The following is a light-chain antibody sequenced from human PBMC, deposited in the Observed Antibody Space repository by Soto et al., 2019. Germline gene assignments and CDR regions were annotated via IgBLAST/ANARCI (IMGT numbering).Light chain of an antibody. J-gene: IGLJ3*02. Sequence: QSVLTQPPSVSGAPGQRVTISCTGSASNIGADYDAHWYQQLPGAAPQLLIYGNTNRPSGVPDRISGSKSGASAYLSITGLQAEDEADYYRQAYDRSLNGWVFGGGTKLTVL. CDR2: GNT. V-gene: IGLV1-40*01. CDR3: QAYDRSLNGWV. CDR1: ASNIGADYD.